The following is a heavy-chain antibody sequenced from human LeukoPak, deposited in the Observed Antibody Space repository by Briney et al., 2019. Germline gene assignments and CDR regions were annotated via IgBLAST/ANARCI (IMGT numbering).Heavy chain of an antibody. V-gene: IGHV3-23*01. CDR2: IISSGAIT. D-gene: IGHD3-10*01. CDR1: GFTFSNYA. Sequence: GGSLRLSCAASGFTFSNYAMTWVRQAPGKGLEWVSSIISSGAITYHADSVKGRFTISRDNSKNTLYLQMNSLRAEDTAVYYCAKEDHYYGSGSYPDCWGQGTLVTVSS. CDR3: AKEDHYYGSGSYPDC. J-gene: IGHJ4*02.